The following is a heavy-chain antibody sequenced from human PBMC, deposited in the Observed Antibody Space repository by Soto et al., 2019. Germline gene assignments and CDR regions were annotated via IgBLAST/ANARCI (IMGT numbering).Heavy chain of an antibody. J-gene: IGHJ6*02. Sequence: SGPTLVNPTQTLTLTCTFSGFSLSTSGMCVSWIRQPPGKALEWLALIDWDDDKYYSTSLKTRLTISKDTSKNQVVLTMTNMDPVDTATYYCARMGYSSFYYYYYGMDVWGQGTTVTVSS. D-gene: IGHD6-13*01. CDR3: ARMGYSSFYYYYYGMDV. CDR1: GFSLSTSGMC. V-gene: IGHV2-70*01. CDR2: IDWDDDK.